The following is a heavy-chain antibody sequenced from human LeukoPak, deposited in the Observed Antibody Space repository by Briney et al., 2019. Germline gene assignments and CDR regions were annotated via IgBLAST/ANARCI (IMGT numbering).Heavy chain of an antibody. CDR1: GYTFTSYG. D-gene: IGHD2-2*01. V-gene: IGHV1-18*01. J-gene: IGHJ6*03. Sequence: GASVKVSCKASGYTFTSYGISWVRQAPGQGLEWMGWISAYNGNTNYAQKLQGRVTMTTDTSTSTAYMELRSLRSDDTAVYYCASGAPAAISSHYYMDVWGKGTTVTVSS. CDR2: ISAYNGNT. CDR3: ASGAPAAISSHYYMDV.